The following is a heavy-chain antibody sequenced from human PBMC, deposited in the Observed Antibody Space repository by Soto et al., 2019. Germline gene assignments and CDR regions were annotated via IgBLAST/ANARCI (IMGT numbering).Heavy chain of an antibody. CDR1: CGSISSYY. CDR3: ARRIYCSGGSCDSGWFDP. V-gene: IGHV4-59*08. D-gene: IGHD2-15*01. Sequence: SETLSLTCTVSCGSISSYYWSWIRQPPGKGLEWIGYIYYSGSTNYNPSLKSRVTISVDTSKNQFSLKLSSVTAADTAVYYCARRIYCSGGSCDSGWFDPWGQGTLVTVSS. J-gene: IGHJ5*02. CDR2: IYYSGST.